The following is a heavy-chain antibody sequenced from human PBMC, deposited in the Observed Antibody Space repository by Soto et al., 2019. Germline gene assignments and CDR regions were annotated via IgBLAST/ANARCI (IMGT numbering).Heavy chain of an antibody. CDR1: GGSVNSDSYY. V-gene: IGHV4-61*01. D-gene: IGHD6-6*01. J-gene: IGHJ4*02. CDR3: AREYSNSPAAFDH. CDR2: IYNDEDD. Sequence: SETLSLTCIVSGGSVNSDSYYWSWMRHPPGQAAEWIGYIYNDEDDNYSPSLRSRVTISVDTSSNQSFLKLSFVTAADAAVFYWAREYSNSPAAFDHWGQGTLVTVSS.